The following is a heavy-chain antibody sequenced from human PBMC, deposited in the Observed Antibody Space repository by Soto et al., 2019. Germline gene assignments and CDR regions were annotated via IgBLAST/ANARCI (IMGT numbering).Heavy chain of an antibody. CDR3: TRQSNWNYVLSAFDM. CDR2: IRSKAYGWTT. J-gene: IGHJ3*02. Sequence: FLSLSCTASGFTCGDYAMSWFRQAPGKGLEWVGFIRSKAYGWTTEYAASVKGRFTISRDDSKSIAYLQMNSLKTEDTAVYYCTRQSNWNYVLSAFDMWGQGTMVTVSS. D-gene: IGHD1-7*01. CDR1: GFTCGDYA. V-gene: IGHV3-49*03.